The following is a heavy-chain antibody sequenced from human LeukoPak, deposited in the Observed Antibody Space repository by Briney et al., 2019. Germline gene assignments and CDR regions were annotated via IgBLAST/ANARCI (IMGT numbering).Heavy chain of an antibody. J-gene: IGHJ4*02. Sequence: GGSLRLSCAASGFTFSSYAMSWVRQAPGKGLEWVSAISGSGGSTYYADSVKGRFTISRDNSKNTLYLQMNSLRAEDTAVYYCARETYYYDSSGPKTDYWGQGTLVTVSS. D-gene: IGHD3-22*01. CDR1: GFTFSSYA. V-gene: IGHV3-23*01. CDR2: ISGSGGST. CDR3: ARETYYYDSSGPKTDY.